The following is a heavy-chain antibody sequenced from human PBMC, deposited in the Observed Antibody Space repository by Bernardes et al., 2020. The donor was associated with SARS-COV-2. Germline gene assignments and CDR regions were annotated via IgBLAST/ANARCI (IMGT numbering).Heavy chain of an antibody. V-gene: IGHV6-1*01. Sequence: SQTLSLTCAISGDSVSSNSAAWNWIRQSPSRGLEWLGRTYYRSKWYNDYAVSVKSRITINPDTSKNQFSLQLNSVTPEDTAVYYCARGSDVYRYYYYYYGMDVWGQGTTVTVSS. CDR3: ARGSDVYRYYYYYYGMDV. J-gene: IGHJ6*02. D-gene: IGHD4-4*01. CDR2: TYYRSKWYN. CDR1: GDSVSSNSAA.